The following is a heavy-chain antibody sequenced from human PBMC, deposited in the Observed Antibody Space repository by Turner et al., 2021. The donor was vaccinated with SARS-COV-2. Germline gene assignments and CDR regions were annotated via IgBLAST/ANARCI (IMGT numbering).Heavy chain of an antibody. CDR1: GYTFTNYL. CDR3: ARITPSGS. D-gene: IGHD3-22*01. CDR2: IEPSGGNT. J-gene: IGHJ4*02. Sequence: QVQLVQSGAEMKKPGASVKVSCRASGYTFTNYLIHWVRQAPGQGLEWMGIIEPSGGNTTYAQKFRDRITVTRDTSTSTVFMELRSLKSDDTAVYYCARITPSGSWGQGTLISVSS. V-gene: IGHV1-46*01.